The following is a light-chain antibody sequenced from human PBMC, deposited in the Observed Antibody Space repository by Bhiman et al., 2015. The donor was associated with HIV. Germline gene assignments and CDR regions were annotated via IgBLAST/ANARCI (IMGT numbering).Light chain of an antibody. J-gene: IGLJ3*02. CDR1: KLGEQY. CDR3: QVCNINIDHLVV. Sequence: YELTQPPSVSVYPGQTASITCSGDKLGEQYVCWYQQKPGQSPVLVMYQDSKRPSGIPERFSGSNAGNTATLTITRAQVGDEADYYCQVCNINIDHLVVFGGGTKLTVL. CDR2: QDS. V-gene: IGLV3-1*01.